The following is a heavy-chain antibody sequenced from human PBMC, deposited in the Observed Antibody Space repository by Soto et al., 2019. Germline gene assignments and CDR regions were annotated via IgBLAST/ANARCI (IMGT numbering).Heavy chain of an antibody. Sequence: QITLKESGPTLVKPTQTLTLTCIFSGFSFSADGVGVGWISQPPGKALEWLALIYWDDDTRYSPSLKSRLTITKDTSKNQVVLTMTNMDPVDTATYYCAHAYGGTSWPNDAFDVRGQGTVVIVSS. J-gene: IGHJ3*01. CDR2: IYWDDDT. D-gene: IGHD2-2*01. V-gene: IGHV2-5*02. CDR1: GFSFSADGVG. CDR3: AHAYGGTSWPNDAFDV.